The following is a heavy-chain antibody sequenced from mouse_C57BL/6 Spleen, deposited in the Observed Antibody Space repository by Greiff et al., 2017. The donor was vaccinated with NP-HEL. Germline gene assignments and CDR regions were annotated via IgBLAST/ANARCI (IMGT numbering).Heavy chain of an antibody. D-gene: IGHD2-4*01. J-gene: IGHJ4*01. CDR2: ISSGSSTI. V-gene: IGHV5-17*01. Sequence: EVMLVESGAGLVKPGGSLKLSCAASGFTFSDYGMHWVRQAPEQGLEWVAYISSGSSTIYYADTVKGRSTISRDNANNTLFLQMTSLRSEDTAMYYCACPAIYYDYDGLLGNAMDYWGQGTSVTVSS. CDR3: ACPAIYYDYDGLLGNAMDY. CDR1: GFTFSDYG.